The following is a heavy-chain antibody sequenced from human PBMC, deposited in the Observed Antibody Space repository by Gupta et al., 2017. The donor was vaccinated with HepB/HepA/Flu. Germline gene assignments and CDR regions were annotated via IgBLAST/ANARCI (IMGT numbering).Heavy chain of an antibody. J-gene: IGHJ6*02. CDR2: TRNKPNDYTT. Sequence: EVQLVISGGSLVQPGGSLRLSCAASGFTFTDYFIDWVSQAPAKGLQWVGRTRNKPNDYTTDYAASGQGRFSVSRDDSENSLYLQMNSLQTEDTAVYYCARGPSLYTTYYYYYGMDVWAQGTTVAVSS. V-gene: IGHV3-72*01. D-gene: IGHD1-1*01. CDR3: ARGPSLYTTYYYYYGMDV. CDR1: GFTFTDYF.